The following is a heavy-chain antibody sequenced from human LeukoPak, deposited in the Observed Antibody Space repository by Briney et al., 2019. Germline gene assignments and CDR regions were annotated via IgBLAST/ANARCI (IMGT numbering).Heavy chain of an antibody. D-gene: IGHD4-17*01. V-gene: IGHV3-23*01. CDR3: AILTVTTAH. CDR1: GFTFSSFA. J-gene: IGHJ4*02. CDR2: ISGSAST. Sequence: PGGSLRLSCAASGFTFSSFAMTWVRQATGKGLKWISSISGSASTYYADSVKGRFTISRDNSKNTLYLQMNSLRAEDTAVYYCAILTVTTAHWGQGTLVTVSS.